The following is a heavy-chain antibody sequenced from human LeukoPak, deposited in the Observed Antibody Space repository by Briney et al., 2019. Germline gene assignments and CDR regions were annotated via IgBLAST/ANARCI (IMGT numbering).Heavy chain of an antibody. CDR2: INSDGSTT. D-gene: IGHD4-17*01. CDR1: GFTFSGYW. J-gene: IGHJ4*02. V-gene: IGHV3-74*01. Sequence: TGGSLRLSCAASGFTFSGYWMHWVRQAPGKGLVWVSRINSDGSTTSYADSVKGRFTISRDNAKNTLYLQMNSLRAEDTAVYYCARNPPDYGDSRGDYWGQGTLVTVSS. CDR3: ARNPPDYGDSRGDY.